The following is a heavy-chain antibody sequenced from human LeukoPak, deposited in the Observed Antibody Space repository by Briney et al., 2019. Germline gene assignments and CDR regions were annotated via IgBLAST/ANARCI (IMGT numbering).Heavy chain of an antibody. Sequence: SSETLSLTCAVFGGSFSGYYWSWIRQPPGEGLEWFGEINQSGISNYNPSLKNRVSISLDTSKNQFSLKLTSVTAADTAVYYCARDPSLYYDPTGYFFEGNWFDPWGQGTLVTVSS. V-gene: IGHV4-34*01. CDR1: GGSFSGYY. D-gene: IGHD3-22*01. CDR3: ARDPSLYYDPTGYFFEGNWFDP. CDR2: INQSGIS. J-gene: IGHJ5*02.